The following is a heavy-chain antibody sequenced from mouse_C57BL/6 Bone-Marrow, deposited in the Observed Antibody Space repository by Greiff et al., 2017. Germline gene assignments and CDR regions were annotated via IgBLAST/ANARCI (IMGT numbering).Heavy chain of an antibody. Sequence: EVQLVESGGGLVQPGGSLKLSCAASGFTFSDYGMAWVRQAPRKGPEWVAFISNLAYSIYYAAHVTCRLSSSRENAKNTLYLEMSSMRSEDTAMYYCARQAAQATYYFDYWGQGTTLTVSS. CDR3: ARQAAQATYYFDY. CDR1: GFTFSDYG. V-gene: IGHV5-15*01. D-gene: IGHD3-2*02. J-gene: IGHJ2*01. CDR2: ISNLAYSI.